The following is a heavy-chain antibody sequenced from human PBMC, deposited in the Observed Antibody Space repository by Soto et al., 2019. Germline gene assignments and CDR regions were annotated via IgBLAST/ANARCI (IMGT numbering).Heavy chain of an antibody. CDR3: ALLRYQLLGYYYYGMDV. CDR2: IIPIFGTA. V-gene: IGHV1-69*13. CDR1: GGTFSSYA. J-gene: IGHJ6*02. D-gene: IGHD2-2*01. Sequence: GASVKVSCKASGGTFSSYAISWVRQAPGQGLEWMGGIIPIFGTANYAQKFQGRVTITADESTSTAYMEPSSLRSEDTAVYYCALLRYQLLGYYYYGMDVWGQGTTVTVSS.